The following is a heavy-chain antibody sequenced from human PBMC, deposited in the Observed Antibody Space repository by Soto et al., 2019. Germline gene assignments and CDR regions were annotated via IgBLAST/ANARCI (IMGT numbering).Heavy chain of an antibody. CDR3: ARDWREAGTFAY. V-gene: IGHV1-69*04. CDR1: CGTFSGYT. D-gene: IGHD6-19*01. CDR2: IIPILGIA. J-gene: IGHJ4*02. Sequence: GSSVKVSCKACCGTFSGYTISWVRQAPGQGLEWMGRIIPILGIANYAQKFQGSVTITADQPTSTAYVELSSLRSEDTAVYYCARDWREAGTFAYRGQGTLVTVS.